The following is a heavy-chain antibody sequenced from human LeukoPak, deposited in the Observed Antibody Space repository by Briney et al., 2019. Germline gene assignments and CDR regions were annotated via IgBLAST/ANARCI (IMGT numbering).Heavy chain of an antibody. CDR3: ARLGSSGLDNWFDP. D-gene: IGHD3-10*01. CDR2: IIPIFGTA. J-gene: IGHJ5*02. CDR1: GGTFSSYA. Sequence: ASVKVSCKASGGTFSSYAISWVRQAPGQGLEWMGGIIPIFGTANYAQKFQGRVTITTDESTSTAYMELSSLRSEDTAVYYCARLGSSGLDNWFDPWGQGTLVTVSS. V-gene: IGHV1-69*05.